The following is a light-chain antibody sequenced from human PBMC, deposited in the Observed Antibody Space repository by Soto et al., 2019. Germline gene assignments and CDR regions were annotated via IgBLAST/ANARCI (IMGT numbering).Light chain of an antibody. CDR3: QEYNNWRLLT. J-gene: IGKJ4*01. Sequence: EIGMTQSPATLSVSLGERASLSCSASQSVSSSLAGYRQKPGQAPRLLIYSATTRATGSPARFSGSGSGTEFTPTISGLHSEDFAIYYCQEYNNWRLLTFGGGTKVEIK. CDR2: SAT. V-gene: IGKV3-15*01. CDR1: QSVSSS.